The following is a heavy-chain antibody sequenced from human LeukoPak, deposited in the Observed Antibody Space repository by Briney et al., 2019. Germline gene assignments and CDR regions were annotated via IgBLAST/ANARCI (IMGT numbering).Heavy chain of an antibody. D-gene: IGHD5-18*01. Sequence: SETLSLTCNVSGYTMNSGYYWSWIRQTPGSGLEWIGETTHSGSTDYNPSLKSRVSVSVDTSKNQFSLKLSSVTAADTAVYYCARCGYSYGPRLDLGEVSGWGQGTLVTVSS. CDR1: GYTMNSGYY. V-gene: IGHV4-38-2*02. CDR3: ARCGYSYGPRLDLGEVSG. CDR2: TTHSGST. J-gene: IGHJ4*02.